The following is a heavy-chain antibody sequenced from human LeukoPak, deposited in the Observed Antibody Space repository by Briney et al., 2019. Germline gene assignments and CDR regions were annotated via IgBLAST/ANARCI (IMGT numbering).Heavy chain of an antibody. Sequence: GGSLRLSCATSGFTFSGSVMQWVRQASGKGLEWVGRTRSKANSYATAYGASMKGRFTISRDDSKNTAYLQVNSLKTEDTAVYYCWGSGYIQGGPTFDYWGQGTLVTVSS. V-gene: IGHV3-73*01. CDR3: WGSGYIQGGPTFDY. CDR1: GFTFSGSV. CDR2: TRSKANSYAT. J-gene: IGHJ4*02. D-gene: IGHD3-22*01.